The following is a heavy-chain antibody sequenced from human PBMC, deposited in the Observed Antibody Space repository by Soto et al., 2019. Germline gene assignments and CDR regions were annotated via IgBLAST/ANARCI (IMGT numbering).Heavy chain of an antibody. CDR3: AKAMNVRVVNKGGFDY. V-gene: IGHV3-23*01. Sequence: HPGGSLRLSCAASGFTFSSYAMSWVRQAPGKGLEWVSAISGSGGSTYYADSVKGRFTISRDNSKNTLYLQMNSLRAEDTAVYYCAKAMNVRVVNKGGFDYWGQGTLVTVSS. CDR2: ISGSGGST. D-gene: IGHD3-3*01. CDR1: GFTFSSYA. J-gene: IGHJ4*02.